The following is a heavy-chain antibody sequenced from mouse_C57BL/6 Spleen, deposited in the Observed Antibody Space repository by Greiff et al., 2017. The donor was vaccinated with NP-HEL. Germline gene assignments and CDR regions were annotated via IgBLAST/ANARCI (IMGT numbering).Heavy chain of an antibody. J-gene: IGHJ4*01. V-gene: IGHV1-85*01. Sequence: QVQLKESGPELVKPGASVKLSCKASGYTFTSYDINWVKQRPGQGLEWIGWIYPRDGSTKYNEKFKGKATLNVDTSSSTAYMELHSLTSEDSAVYFCARSRNSNYYAMDYWGQGTSVTVSS. CDR1: GYTFTSYD. CDR2: IYPRDGST. D-gene: IGHD2-5*01. CDR3: ARSRNSNYYAMDY.